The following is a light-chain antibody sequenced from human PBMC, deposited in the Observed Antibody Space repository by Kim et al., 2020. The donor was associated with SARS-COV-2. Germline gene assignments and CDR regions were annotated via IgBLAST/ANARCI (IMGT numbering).Light chain of an antibody. CDR1: QSISSH. V-gene: IGKV1-39*01. J-gene: IGKJ3*01. CDR2: AAS. Sequence: DIQMTQSPSSLSASVGDRVTITCRASQSISSHLNWYQQKPGKAPKLLVYAASTLQSAVPSRFSGSGSGTDFTLTISSLQPEDFATYSCQQTYSTPLTFCPGTKVDIK. CDR3: QQTYSTPLT.